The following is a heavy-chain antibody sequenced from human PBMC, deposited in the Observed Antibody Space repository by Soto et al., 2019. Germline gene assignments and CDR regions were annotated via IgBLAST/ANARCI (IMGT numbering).Heavy chain of an antibody. V-gene: IGHV3-7*01. Sequence: EVQLVESGGGLVQPGGSLRLSCAASGFTFSSYWMSWVRQAPGKGLEWVANIKQDGSEKYYVDSVKGRFTISRDNAKNSLDLEMNSLRAEDTAVYYCAREGYCSSTSCYPGPDAFDIWGQGTMVTVSS. J-gene: IGHJ3*02. CDR2: IKQDGSEK. D-gene: IGHD2-2*01. CDR3: AREGYCSSTSCYPGPDAFDI. CDR1: GFTFSSYW.